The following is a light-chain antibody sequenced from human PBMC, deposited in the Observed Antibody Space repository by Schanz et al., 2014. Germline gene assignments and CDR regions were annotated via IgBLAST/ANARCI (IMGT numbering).Light chain of an antibody. V-gene: IGLV1-44*01. J-gene: IGLJ3*02. Sequence: QSVLTQPPSASGTPGQRVTISCSGSTPNIGSNTINWYQQLPGTAPKLLIHTNNQRPSGVPARFSGSKSGTSASLAISGLQSEDEADYYCAAWDDSLNGWVFGGGTKLTVL. CDR1: TPNIGSNT. CDR3: AAWDDSLNGWV. CDR2: TNN.